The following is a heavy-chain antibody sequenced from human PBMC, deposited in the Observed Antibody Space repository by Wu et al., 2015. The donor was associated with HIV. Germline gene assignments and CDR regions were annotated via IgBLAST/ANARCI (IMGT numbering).Heavy chain of an antibody. Sequence: QVQLLQSGAEVKKPGPSVKVSCKASGETFGTYAVSWVRQAPGQGLEWMGGFSPFFGTTHYAQKFQGRVNFSADISTSTAYMEMSSLKSEDTAFYYCARVKLSGESYFYYMDVWGKGTTVIVSS. J-gene: IGHJ6*03. V-gene: IGHV1-69*14. CDR2: FSPFFGTT. CDR1: GETFGTYA. D-gene: IGHD3-10*01. CDR3: ARVKLSGESYFYYMDV.